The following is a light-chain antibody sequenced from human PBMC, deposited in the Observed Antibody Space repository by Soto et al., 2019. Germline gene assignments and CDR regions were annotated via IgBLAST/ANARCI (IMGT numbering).Light chain of an antibody. CDR2: DAS. J-gene: IGKJ1*01. CDR1: QSITTY. Sequence: ETVLTQSPATLSLSPGDRATLSCRASQSITTYLAWYQQKTGPAPKLLFYDASNRATGIPARFSASGSGTDLTLPISSLEPEDSAVYYCQQRSSWWTFGQGTNVDIK. CDR3: QQRSSWWT. V-gene: IGKV3-11*01.